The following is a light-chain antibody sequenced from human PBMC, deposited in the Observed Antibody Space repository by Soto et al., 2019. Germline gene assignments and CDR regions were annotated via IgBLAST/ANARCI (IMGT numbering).Light chain of an antibody. CDR3: LQHDTYPLT. V-gene: IGKV1-17*01. CDR2: VVS. J-gene: IGKJ1*01. CDR1: QGIRND. Sequence: DIQMTQSPSSLSASVGDRVTITCRASQGIRNDLLGWYQQKPGKAPKCLIYVVSSLQSGVPSRFSGSGSGTEFTLTISSLQPEDFATYYCLQHDTYPLTFGQGPKVEIK.